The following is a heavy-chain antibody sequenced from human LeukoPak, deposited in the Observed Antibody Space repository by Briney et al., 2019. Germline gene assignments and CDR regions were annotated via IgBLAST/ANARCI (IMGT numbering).Heavy chain of an antibody. CDR3: ARDLHGSRDV. V-gene: IGHV3-74*01. J-gene: IGHJ6*04. CDR1: EFTLSNYW. D-gene: IGHD3-10*01. CDR2: INPDATTT. Sequence: PGGSLRLSCAGSEFTLSNYWVHWVRQAPGKGLEWVSRINPDATTTNYADSVKGRFTISRDNAKNTLYLQMDSLRAEDTAVYYCARDLHGSRDVWGKGTTVTVSS.